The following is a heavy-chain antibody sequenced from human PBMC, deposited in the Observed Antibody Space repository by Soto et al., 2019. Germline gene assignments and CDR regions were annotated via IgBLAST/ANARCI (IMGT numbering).Heavy chain of an antibody. CDR2: ISTSSSYM. CDR1: GFTFSSYN. V-gene: IGHV3-21*01. D-gene: IGHD6-19*01. CDR3: ARDPYSSAWIPYFDY. J-gene: IGHJ4*01. Sequence: GGSLRLSCAASGFTFSSYNMNWVRQAPGKGLEWVSSISTSSSYMFYADSVKGRFTISRDNAKNSLYLQMNSLRAEDTAVYYCARDPYSSAWIPYFDYWGHGTLVTVSS.